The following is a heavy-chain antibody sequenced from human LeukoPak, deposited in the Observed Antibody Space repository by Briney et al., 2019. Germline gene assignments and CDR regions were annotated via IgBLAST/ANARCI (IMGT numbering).Heavy chain of an antibody. CDR1: GFTFSSYG. CDR3: ARETSGNKDLVVVPTTIRYGMDV. V-gene: IGHV3-30*03. CDR2: ISYDGSNK. D-gene: IGHD2-2*01. J-gene: IGHJ6*02. Sequence: GGSLRLSCAASGFTFSSYGMHWVRQAPGKGLEWVAVISYDGSNKYYADSVKGRFTISRDNFKNTLYPQMNSLRAEDTAVYYCARETSGNKDLVVVPTTIRYGMDVWGQGTTVSVSS.